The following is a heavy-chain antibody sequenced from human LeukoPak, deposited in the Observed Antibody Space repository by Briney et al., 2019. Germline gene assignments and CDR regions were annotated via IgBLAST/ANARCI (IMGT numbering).Heavy chain of an antibody. J-gene: IGHJ3*02. CDR1: GYTFTSYD. V-gene: IGHV1-8*01. Sequence: ASVKVSCKASGYTFTSYDINWVRQATGQGLEWMGWMNPNSGNTGYAQKFQGRVTMTRDTSISTAYMELSRLRSDDTAVYYCARERVSDAFDIWGQGTMVTVSS. CDR2: MNPNSGNT. D-gene: IGHD3-22*01. CDR3: ARERVSDAFDI.